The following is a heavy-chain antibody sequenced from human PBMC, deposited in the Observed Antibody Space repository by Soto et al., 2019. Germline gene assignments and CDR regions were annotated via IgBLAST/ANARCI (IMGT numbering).Heavy chain of an antibody. CDR3: AIARGSYSFDY. D-gene: IGHD1-26*01. CDR2: ISGSRSDT. CDR1: GFTFTDYY. V-gene: IGHV3-11*05. Sequence: QVQLVESGGGLVRPGGSLRLSCAASGFTFTDYYMGWIRQAPGKGLECVSYISGSRSDTNYADSVKGRFTISRDNAKNSLYLHMNSLRAEDTAVYYCAIARGSYSFDYWGQGTLVTVSS. J-gene: IGHJ4*02.